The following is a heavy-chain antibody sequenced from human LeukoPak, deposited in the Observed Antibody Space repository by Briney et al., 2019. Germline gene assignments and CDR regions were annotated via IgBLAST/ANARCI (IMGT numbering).Heavy chain of an antibody. CDR2: ISSSSSTI. CDR1: GFTFSDYY. D-gene: IGHD3-10*01. V-gene: IGHV3-11*04. J-gene: IGHJ3*02. CDR3: ARDLARLLWFGELLHDAFDI. Sequence: GGSLRLSCAASGFTFSDYYMSWIRQAPGKGLEWVSYISSSSSTIYYADSVKGRFTISRDNAKNSLYLQMNSLRAEDTAVYYCARDLARLLWFGELLHDAFDIWGQGTMVTVSS.